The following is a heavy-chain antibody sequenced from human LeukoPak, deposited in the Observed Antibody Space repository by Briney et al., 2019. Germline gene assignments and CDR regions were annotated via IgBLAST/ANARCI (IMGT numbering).Heavy chain of an antibody. D-gene: IGHD2-21*02. CDR1: GFTFSSYS. CDR2: ISSSSSYI. CDR3: ARYCGGDCYGMDV. V-gene: IGHV3-21*01. J-gene: IGHJ6*02. Sequence: GGSLRLSCAASGFTFSSYSMNWVRQAPGKGLEWVSSISSSSSYIYYADSVKGRFTISRDNPKNSLYLQMNSLRAEDAAVYYCARYCGGDCYGMDVWGQGTTVTVSS.